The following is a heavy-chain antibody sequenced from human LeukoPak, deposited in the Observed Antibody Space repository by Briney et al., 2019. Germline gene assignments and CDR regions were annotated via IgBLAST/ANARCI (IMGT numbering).Heavy chain of an antibody. Sequence: PGGSLRLSCAASGFTFSSYAMSWVRQAPGKGLEWVSYISSSSSTIYYADSVKGRFTISRDNAKNSLYLQMNSLRAEDTAVYYCASPLAAAGTLPDYWGQGTLVTVSS. J-gene: IGHJ4*02. CDR1: GFTFSSYA. D-gene: IGHD6-13*01. V-gene: IGHV3-48*04. CDR3: ASPLAAAGTLPDY. CDR2: ISSSSSTI.